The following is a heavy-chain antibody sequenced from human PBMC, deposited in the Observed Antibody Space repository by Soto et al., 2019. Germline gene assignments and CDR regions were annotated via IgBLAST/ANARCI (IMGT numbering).Heavy chain of an antibody. CDR2: IWYDGSNK. CDR1: GFTFSSYG. J-gene: IGHJ6*02. D-gene: IGHD6-13*01. CDR3: ARDGYSSSWYRVRGMDV. V-gene: IGHV3-33*01. Sequence: QVQLVESGGGVVQPGRSLRLSCAASGFTFSSYGMHWVRQAPGKGLEWVAVIWYDGSNKYYADSVKGRFTISRDNSKNTLYLQMNSLRAEDTAVYYCARDGYSSSWYRVRGMDVWGQGTTVTVSS.